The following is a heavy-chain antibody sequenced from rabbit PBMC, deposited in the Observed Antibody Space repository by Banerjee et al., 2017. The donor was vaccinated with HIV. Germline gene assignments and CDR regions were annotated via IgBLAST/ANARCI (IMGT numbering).Heavy chain of an antibody. CDR3: ARDGADSSVSFDL. CDR1: GIDFSSYYY. V-gene: IGHV1S40*01. Sequence: QSLEESGGDLVKPGGTLTLTCKASGIDFSSYYYMCWVRQAPGNGLQWIACIYGGSSDDTYYATWAKGRFTISKTSSTTVTLQMTSLTAADTATYFCARDGADSSVSFDLWGPGTLVTV. J-gene: IGHJ4*01. CDR2: IYGGSSDDT. D-gene: IGHD8-1*01.